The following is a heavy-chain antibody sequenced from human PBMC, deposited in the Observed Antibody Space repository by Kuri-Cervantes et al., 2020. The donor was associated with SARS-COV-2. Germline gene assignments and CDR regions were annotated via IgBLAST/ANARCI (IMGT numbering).Heavy chain of an antibody. CDR2: ISGSGGST. Sequence: LSLTCAASGFTFSDYYMSWVRQAPGKGLEWVSAISGSGGSTYYADSVKGRFTISRDNSKNTLYLQMNSLRAEDTAVYYCAKDWGFTGYSSSWCMLDYWGQGTLVTVSS. V-gene: IGHV3-23*01. CDR1: GFTFSDYY. CDR3: AKDWGFTGYSSSWCMLDY. J-gene: IGHJ4*02. D-gene: IGHD6-13*01.